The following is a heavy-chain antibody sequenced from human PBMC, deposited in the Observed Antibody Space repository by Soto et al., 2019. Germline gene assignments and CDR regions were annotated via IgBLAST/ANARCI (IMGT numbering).Heavy chain of an antibody. V-gene: IGHV4-61*01. Sequence: SETLSLTCTVSGGSVSSGSYYWSWIRQPPGKGLEWIGYIYYSGSTNYNPSLKSRVTISVDTSKNQFSLKLSSVTAADTAVYYCARGRVYFDYWGQGTLVTVSS. J-gene: IGHJ4*02. CDR2: IYYSGST. CDR3: ARGRVYFDY. CDR1: GGSVSSGSYY.